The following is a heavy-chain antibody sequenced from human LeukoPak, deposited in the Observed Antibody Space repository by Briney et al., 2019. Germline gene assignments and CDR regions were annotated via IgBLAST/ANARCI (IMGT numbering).Heavy chain of an antibody. CDR1: GGYFGGYY. V-gene: IGHV4-34*01. J-gene: IGHJ5*02. CDR2: INHSGST. CDR3: ARGRRFGELLGGINWFDP. Sequence: SETLSLTCAVYGGYFGGYYWSWIRQPPGKGREWIGEINHSGSTNYNPSLKSRVTISVDTSKNQFSLKMSSVTAADTAVYYCARGRRFGELLGGINWFDPWGQGTLVTVSS. D-gene: IGHD3-10*01.